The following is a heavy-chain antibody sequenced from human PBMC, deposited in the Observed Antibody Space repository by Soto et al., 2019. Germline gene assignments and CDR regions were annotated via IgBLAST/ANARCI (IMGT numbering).Heavy chain of an antibody. J-gene: IGHJ5*02. CDR3: ARHGQDIVVVPAPFTENWFDP. CDR2: IYYSGST. D-gene: IGHD2-2*01. Sequence: SETLSLTCTVSGGSISSSSYYWGWIRQPPGKGLEWIGSIYYSGSTYYNPSLKSRVTISVDTSKNQFSLKLSSVTAADTAVYYCARHGQDIVVVPAPFTENWFDPWGQGTLVTVSS. CDR1: GGSISSSSYY. V-gene: IGHV4-39*01.